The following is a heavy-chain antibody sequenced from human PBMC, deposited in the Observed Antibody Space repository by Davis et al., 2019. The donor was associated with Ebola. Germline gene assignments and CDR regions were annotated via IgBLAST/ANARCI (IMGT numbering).Heavy chain of an antibody. D-gene: IGHD3-22*01. CDR1: GYIFSNYW. V-gene: IGHV5-51*01. CDR3: ARRFGHYYDSSGKYNWFDP. Sequence: GESLKISCKGSGYIFSNYWIGWVRQMPGKGLEWMAIIHPGDSETRYSPAFQGQVTISVDKSINTAYLQWSSLKASDTAMYYCARRFGHYYDSSGKYNWFDPWDQGTLVTVSS. J-gene: IGHJ5*02. CDR2: IHPGDSET.